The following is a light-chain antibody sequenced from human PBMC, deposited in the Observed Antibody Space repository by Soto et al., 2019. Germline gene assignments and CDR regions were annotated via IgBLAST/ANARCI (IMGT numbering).Light chain of an antibody. Sequence: EIVLTQSPATLSVSPGEGVTLSCRASQSVSSNLAWYQQRPGQAPRLLIYGASTRATGIPARFSGSGSGTDFTLTISSLEPEDFAVYYCQQRSNWPTITFGQGTRLEIK. CDR3: QQRSNWPTIT. CDR2: GAS. V-gene: IGKV3-11*01. CDR1: QSVSSN. J-gene: IGKJ5*01.